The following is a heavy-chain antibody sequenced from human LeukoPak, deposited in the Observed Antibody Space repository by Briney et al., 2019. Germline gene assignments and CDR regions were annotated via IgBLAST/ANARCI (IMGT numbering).Heavy chain of an antibody. V-gene: IGHV3-13*01. D-gene: IGHD1-26*01. CDR2: IGTAGDT. CDR1: GFTFSSYD. Sequence: TGGSLRLSCAASGFTFSSYDMHWVRQATGKGLEWVSAIGTAGDTYYPGSVKGRFTISRENAKNSLYLQMNSLRAGDTAVYYCARAYSGSYYYYYYGMDVWGQGTTVTVSS. CDR3: ARAYSGSYYYYYYGMDV. J-gene: IGHJ6*02.